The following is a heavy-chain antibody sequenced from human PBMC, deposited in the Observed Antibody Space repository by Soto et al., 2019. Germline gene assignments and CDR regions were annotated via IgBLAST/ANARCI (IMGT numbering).Heavy chain of an antibody. CDR1: GFTFSSYS. J-gene: IGHJ3*02. CDR2: ISSSSSYI. V-gene: IGHV3-21*01. D-gene: IGHD3-3*01. CDR3: ATTPTIFGVVIGNDAFDI. Sequence: GGSLRLSCAASGFTFSSYSMNWVRQAPGKGLEWVSSISSSSSYIYYADSVKGRFTISRDNAKNSLYLQMNSLRAEDTAVYYCATTPTIFGVVIGNDAFDIWGQGTMVTVSS.